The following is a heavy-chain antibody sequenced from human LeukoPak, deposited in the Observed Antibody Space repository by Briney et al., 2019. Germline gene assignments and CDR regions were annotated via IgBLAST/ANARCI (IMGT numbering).Heavy chain of an antibody. CDR1: GFTLSGYW. D-gene: IGHD6-13*01. CDR3: TRSPYSSSWTFEY. CDR2: VNSDGSRT. J-gene: IGHJ4*02. V-gene: IGHV3-74*01. Sequence: TGGSLRLSCAASGFTLSGYWIHWVRQAPVKGLEWVSRVNSDGSRTDYADSVKGRFTISRDNAKNTLYLHMHSLRPEDTAVYYCTRSPYSSSWTFEYWGQGTLVSVPS.